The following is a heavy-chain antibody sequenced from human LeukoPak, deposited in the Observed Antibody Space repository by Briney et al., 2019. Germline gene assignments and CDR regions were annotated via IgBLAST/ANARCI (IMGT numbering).Heavy chain of an antibody. D-gene: IGHD3-22*01. CDR3: ARDPYYDRSGYYPYFDY. J-gene: IGHJ4*02. V-gene: IGHV3-7*01. CDR1: GLTFRSYW. CDR2: MNQDGSEK. Sequence: PGGSLRLSCAASGLTFRSYWMSWVRQAPGQGLEWVANMNQDGSEKYYVDSVKGRFTISRDNAKNSLYLQMNSLRVEDTAVYYCARDPYYDRSGYYPYFDYWGQGTLVTVSS.